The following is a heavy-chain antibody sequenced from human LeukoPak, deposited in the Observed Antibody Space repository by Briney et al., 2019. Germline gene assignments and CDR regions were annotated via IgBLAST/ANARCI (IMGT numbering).Heavy chain of an antibody. D-gene: IGHD3-16*01. CDR2: INNDGSGT. J-gene: IGHJ6*02. V-gene: IGHV3-74*01. CDR1: AFTFRDYW. CDR3: ARDRWGYGMDV. Sequence: GGSLRLSCAASAFTFRDYWIHWVRQAPGKGLVWVSCINNDGSGTTYADSVKGRFTVSRDNAKNTVSLQMNSLRVEDTAVYYCARDRWGYGMDVWGQGTRVIVSS.